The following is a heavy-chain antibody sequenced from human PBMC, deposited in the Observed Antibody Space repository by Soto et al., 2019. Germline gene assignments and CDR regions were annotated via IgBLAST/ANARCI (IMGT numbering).Heavy chain of an antibody. Sequence: EVQLLESGGGLVQPGESLILSCAASGFTFSMFAMSWVRQAPGKGLEWVSSISGSGDTTYYADSVKGRFSISRDTSKNTLYLQINRLRVDDTAIYYSAKGAVTGPLDFWGQGRLAAVSS. J-gene: IGHJ4*02. CDR1: GFTFSMFA. V-gene: IGHV3-23*01. D-gene: IGHD3-9*01. CDR2: ISGSGDTT. CDR3: AKGAVTGPLDF.